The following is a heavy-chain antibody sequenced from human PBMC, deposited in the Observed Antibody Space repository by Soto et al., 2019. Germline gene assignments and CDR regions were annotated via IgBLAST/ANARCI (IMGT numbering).Heavy chain of an antibody. V-gene: IGHV4-4*02. J-gene: IGHJ3*01. D-gene: IGHD2-15*01. CDR3: AKNACGGGRCDTAFSV. CDR1: GDSVSRDNW. CDR2: IYFAGLT. Sequence: QVQLQESGPGLVEPSGTLSLTCVVSGDSVSRDNWWSWVRQPPGKGLEWIGEIYFAGLTNYNPSLKSRVAMSLDESNNRFSLWLTSVTAADTAVYYCAKNACGGGRCDTAFSVWGPGTSVTVSS.